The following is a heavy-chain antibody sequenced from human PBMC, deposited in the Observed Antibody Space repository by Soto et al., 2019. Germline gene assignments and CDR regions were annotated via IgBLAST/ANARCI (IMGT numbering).Heavy chain of an antibody. J-gene: IGHJ4*02. CDR2: ISAYNGNT. CDR3: ARVITVAGTVDDY. CDR1: GYTFTTHG. Sequence: QVQLVQSGAEVKKPGASVKVSCKASGYTFTTHGISWVRQAPGQGLEWMGWISAYNGNTNYAQKFQGRVTMTTDTSTNPAYLELSSLRSDDTAVYYCARVITVAGTVDDYWGQGTLVTVSS. D-gene: IGHD6-19*01. V-gene: IGHV1-18*04.